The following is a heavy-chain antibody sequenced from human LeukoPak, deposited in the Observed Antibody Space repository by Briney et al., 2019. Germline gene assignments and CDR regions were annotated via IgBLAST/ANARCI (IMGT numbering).Heavy chain of an antibody. J-gene: IGHJ4*02. CDR1: GFTFSSYG. V-gene: IGHV3-30*18. D-gene: IGHD6-19*01. Sequence: GRSLRLSCEASGFTFSSYGMHWVRQAPGKGLEWVAVISYDGSNKYYADSVKGRFTISRDNSKNTLYLQMNSLRAEDTAVYYCAKDPKLWAGWVDYWGQGTLVTVSS. CDR2: ISYDGSNK. CDR3: AKDPKLWAGWVDY.